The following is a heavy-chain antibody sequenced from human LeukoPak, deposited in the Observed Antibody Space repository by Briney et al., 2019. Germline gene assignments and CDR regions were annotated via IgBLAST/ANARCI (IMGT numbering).Heavy chain of an antibody. V-gene: IGHV4-61*02. J-gene: IGHJ4*02. CDR1: GGSISSGSYY. CDR3: ARENSRDGYNYWGGVDY. Sequence: ASETLSLTCTVSGGSISSGSYYWSWIRQPAGKGLEWIGRIYTSGSTNYNPSLKSRVTISVDTSKNQFSLKLSSVTAADTAVYYCARENSRDGYNYWGGVDYWGQGTLVTVSS. D-gene: IGHD5-24*01. CDR2: IYTSGST.